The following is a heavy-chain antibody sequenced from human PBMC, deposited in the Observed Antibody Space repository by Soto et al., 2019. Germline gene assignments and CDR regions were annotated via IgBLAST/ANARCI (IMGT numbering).Heavy chain of an antibody. CDR2: ISYDGSKK. CDR1: GFTFSSYA. V-gene: IGHV3-30-3*01. CDR3: ARNQWELLHTGPFDY. J-gene: IGHJ4*02. D-gene: IGHD1-26*01. Sequence: QVQLVESGGGVVQPGRSLRLSCAASGFTFSSYAMHWVRQAPGKGLEWVAVISYDGSKKYYADSVKGRFTISSDNSKNALYLQMNSLRPEDTAVFYCARNQWELLHTGPFDYWGQGTLVTVSS.